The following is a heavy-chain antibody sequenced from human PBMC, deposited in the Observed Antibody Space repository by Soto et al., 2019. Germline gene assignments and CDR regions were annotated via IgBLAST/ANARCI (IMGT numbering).Heavy chain of an antibody. CDR1: GYTFTKYV. D-gene: IGHD5-18*01. CDR3: ARDVDTSLVSSYFSSGMDG. V-gene: IGHV1-18*01. CDR2: ISVYNGNA. J-gene: IGHJ6*02. Sequence: ASVKVSCKASGYTFTKYVISWVRQAPGQGLEWMGWISVYNGNANYAEKLQGRVTMTTETSTSTAYMELRSLRSDDTAVYYCARDVDTSLVSSYFSSGMDGWGQGTKVTVSS.